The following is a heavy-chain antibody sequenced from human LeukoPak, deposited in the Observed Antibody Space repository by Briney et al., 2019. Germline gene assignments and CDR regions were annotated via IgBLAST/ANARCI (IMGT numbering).Heavy chain of an antibody. Sequence: GGSLRLSCAASGFTFSSYSMNWVRQAPGKGLEWVSSISSSSSYIYYADSVRGRFTISRDNAKNSLYLQMNSLRAEDTAVYYCARAATTGSFDYWGQGTLVTVSS. CDR2: ISSSSSYI. CDR3: ARAATTGSFDY. J-gene: IGHJ4*02. CDR1: GFTFSSYS. V-gene: IGHV3-21*01. D-gene: IGHD1-14*01.